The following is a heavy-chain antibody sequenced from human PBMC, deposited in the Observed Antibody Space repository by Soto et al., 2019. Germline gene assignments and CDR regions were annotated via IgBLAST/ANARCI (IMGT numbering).Heavy chain of an antibody. CDR1: GFTFSSYG. D-gene: IGHD3-16*01. CDR3: AKMGLGTYLDY. V-gene: IGHV3-30*18. J-gene: IGHJ4*02. CDR2: ISYDGSNK. Sequence: GGSLRLSCAASGFTFSSYGMHWVRQAPGKGLEWVAVISYDGSNKYYADSVKGRFTISRDNSKNTLYLQMNSLRAEDTAVYYCAKMGLGTYLDYWGQGTLVTVSS.